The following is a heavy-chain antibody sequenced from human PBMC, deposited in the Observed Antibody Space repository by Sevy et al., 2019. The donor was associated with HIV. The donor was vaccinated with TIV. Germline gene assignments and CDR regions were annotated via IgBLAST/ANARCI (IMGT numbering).Heavy chain of an antibody. Sequence: ASVKVSCKASGYTFSRYAITWVRQAPGQGLEWMGWISAYNGDTNYAQKIQGRVTMTTDTSTSTAYMELTSLRSDDTAMYFCAGLTRYSPYWFDPWGQGTLVTVSS. CDR2: ISAYNGDT. V-gene: IGHV1-18*04. CDR1: GYTFSRYA. J-gene: IGHJ5*02. D-gene: IGHD6-13*01. CDR3: AGLTRYSPYWFDP.